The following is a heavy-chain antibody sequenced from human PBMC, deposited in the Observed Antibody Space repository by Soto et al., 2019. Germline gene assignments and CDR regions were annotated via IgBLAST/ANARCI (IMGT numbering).Heavy chain of an antibody. D-gene: IGHD1-7*01. V-gene: IGHV4-4*07. Sequence: SETLSLTCRVSGAYISDFSWSWIRQPAGKGLEWIGRITINGNTQKNPSFKSRVTMSIDTSRNHFSLNLQSATAAETDLYYCARETGENWTYEAHWGPGTLVAVSS. CDR1: GAYISDFS. J-gene: IGHJ1*01. CDR2: ITINGNT. CDR3: ARETGENWTYEAH.